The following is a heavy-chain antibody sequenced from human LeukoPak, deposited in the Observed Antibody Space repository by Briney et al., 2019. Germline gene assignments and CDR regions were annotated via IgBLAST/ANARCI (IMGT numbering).Heavy chain of an antibody. CDR3: ARDCSSTSCYVAGRAFDI. J-gene: IGHJ3*02. CDR1: GGSISSGGYY. D-gene: IGHD2-2*01. V-gene: IGHV4-31*03. CDR2: IYYSGST. Sequence: SQTLSLTCTVSGGSISSGGYYWSWIRQHPGKGLEWIGYIYYSGSTYYNPSLKSRVTISVDTSKNQFSLKLSSVTAVDTAVYYCARDCSSTSCYVAGRAFDIWGQGTMVTVSS.